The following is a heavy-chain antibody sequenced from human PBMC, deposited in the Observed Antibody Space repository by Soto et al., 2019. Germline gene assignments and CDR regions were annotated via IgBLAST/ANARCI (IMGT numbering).Heavy chain of an antibody. CDR2: IILPFGTP. D-gene: IGHD3-22*01. CDR3: ARGPDYEGYFDY. CDR1: GTTFSNFA. V-gene: IGHV1-69*13. J-gene: IGHJ4*02. Sequence: GASVKVSCKASGTTFSNFAISWVRQAPGQGLEWMGGIILPFGTPNYAQKFQGRVTISADESMTTVYMELRGLRSGDTAVYYCARGPDYEGYFDYWGQGTLVTVSS.